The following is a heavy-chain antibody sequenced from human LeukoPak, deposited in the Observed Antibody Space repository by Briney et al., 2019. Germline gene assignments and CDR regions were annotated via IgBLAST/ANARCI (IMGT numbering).Heavy chain of an antibody. CDR2: ISGSGTTI. Sequence: GSLLLSCAASGFSFSSYEMNWVRQGPGKGLERVSYISGSGTTIYDADSVKGRFTISRDNAKNSLYLHLNSLTAEDTAIYYCVRDEIRSGALDIWGQGTMVTVSS. D-gene: IGHD3-10*01. CDR1: GFSFSSYE. V-gene: IGHV3-48*03. CDR3: VRDEIRSGALDI. J-gene: IGHJ3*02.